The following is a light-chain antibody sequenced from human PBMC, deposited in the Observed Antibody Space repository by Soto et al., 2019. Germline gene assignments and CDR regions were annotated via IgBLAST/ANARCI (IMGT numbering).Light chain of an antibody. CDR3: QQFNTLPLFT. Sequence: DIQMTQSPSSLSASVGDRVTITCQASHDISNYLNWYQQKPGKAPKVLIYDASNLETGVPSRFTGSGSDTNFTFAISSLHPEDIATYHCQQFNTLPLFTVGPGTQVDIK. CDR2: DAS. V-gene: IGKV1-33*01. CDR1: HDISNY. J-gene: IGKJ3*01.